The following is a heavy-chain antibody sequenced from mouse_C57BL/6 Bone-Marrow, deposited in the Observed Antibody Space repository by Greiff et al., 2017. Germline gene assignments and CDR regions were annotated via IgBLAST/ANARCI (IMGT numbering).Heavy chain of an antibody. CDR3: ARKFPSGFAY. CDR2: IDPSDSYT. Sequence: QVQLQQPGAELVKPGASVKLSCKASGYTFTSYWMQWVKQRPGQGLEWIGEIDPSDSYTNYNQKFKGKATLTVDTSSSTAYMQLSSLTSEDSAVYYCARKFPSGFAYWGQGTLVTVSA. V-gene: IGHV1-50*01. J-gene: IGHJ3*01. CDR1: GYTFTSYW.